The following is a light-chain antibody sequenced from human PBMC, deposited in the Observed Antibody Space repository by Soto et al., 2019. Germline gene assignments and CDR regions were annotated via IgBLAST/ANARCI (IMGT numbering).Light chain of an antibody. CDR2: ESS. V-gene: IGLV2-23*01. CDR3: CSYAGSSGV. CDR1: SSDVGSYKL. J-gene: IGLJ1*01. Sequence: QSALTQPASVSGSPGQSITISCSGTSSDVGSYKLVSWYQQHPGKAPKLMIYESSKPPAGVSNRCSGSKSGNTASLTSFGLQAEDESDYSCCSYAGSSGVFGTGTKLTVL.